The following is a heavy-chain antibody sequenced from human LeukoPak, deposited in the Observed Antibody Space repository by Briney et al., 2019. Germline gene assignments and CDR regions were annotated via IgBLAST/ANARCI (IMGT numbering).Heavy chain of an antibody. CDR1: GYSFTSYD. CDR2: ISAYNGNT. CDR3: ARVQDSSSWSSLTQSYWYFDL. J-gene: IGHJ2*01. D-gene: IGHD6-13*01. Sequence: ASVKVSCKASGYSFTSYDINWVRQAPGQGLEWMGLISAYNGNTNYAQKLQGRVTMTTDTSTSTAYMELSRLRSDDTAVYYCARVQDSSSWSSLTQSYWYFDLWGRGTLVTVSS. V-gene: IGHV1-18*01.